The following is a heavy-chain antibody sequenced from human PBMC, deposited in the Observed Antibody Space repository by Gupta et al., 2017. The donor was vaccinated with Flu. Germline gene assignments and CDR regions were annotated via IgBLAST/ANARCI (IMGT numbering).Heavy chain of an antibody. V-gene: IGHV3-48*03. CDR3: TRRYNWNMGDD. D-gene: IGHD1-1*01. CDR1: FNLSSYE. Sequence: FNLSSYEMDWVRQAPGKGLEWISYISNLSTTIDYADSVKGRFTISRDNAKNSLYLQMNSLRGEDTAVYYCTRRYNWNMGDDWGQGTLGTVSP. J-gene: IGHJ4*02. CDR2: ISNLSTTI.